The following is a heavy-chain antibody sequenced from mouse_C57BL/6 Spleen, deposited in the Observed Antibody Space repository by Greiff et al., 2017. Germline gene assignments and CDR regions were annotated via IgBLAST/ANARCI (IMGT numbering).Heavy chain of an antibody. J-gene: IGHJ3*01. Sequence: QVQLKQSGAELARPGASVKLSCKASGYTFTSYGISWVKQRTGQGLEWIGEIYPRSGNTYYNEKFKGKATLTADKSSSTAYMELRSLTSEDSAVYFCARGDYDVPWFAYWGQGTLVTVSA. CDR1: GYTFTSYG. CDR2: IYPRSGNT. V-gene: IGHV1-81*01. CDR3: ARGDYDVPWFAY. D-gene: IGHD2-4*01.